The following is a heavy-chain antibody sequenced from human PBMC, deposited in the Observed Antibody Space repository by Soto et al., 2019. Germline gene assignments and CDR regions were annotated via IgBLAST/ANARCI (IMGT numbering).Heavy chain of an antibody. Sequence: QVQLVQSGAEVKKPGSSVKVSCKASGGTFSSYTISWVRQAPGQGLEWMGRIIPLLGIANYAQKFQGRVTISADKSTSTAYMELSSLRSEDTAVYYCARDWGPRGDQGVWGQGTTVTVSS. J-gene: IGHJ6*02. CDR1: GGTFSSYT. CDR3: ARDWGPRGDQGV. CDR2: IIPLLGIA. V-gene: IGHV1-69*08. D-gene: IGHD3-16*01.